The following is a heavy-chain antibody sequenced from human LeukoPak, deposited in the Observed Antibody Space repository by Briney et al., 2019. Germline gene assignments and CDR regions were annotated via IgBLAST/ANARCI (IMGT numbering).Heavy chain of an antibody. J-gene: IGHJ4*02. Sequence: KSSETLSLACSVSGGSISSSSSDYYWGRVRQPPGKGLGWIGSISYSWTTYYNPSLKSRVTISADTSNNQFSLKLTSVTAADTAVYYCARHRHSHHYDYWGQGTLVTVSS. V-gene: IGHV4-39*01. CDR3: ARHRHSHHYDY. D-gene: IGHD5-18*01. CDR1: GGSISSSSSDYY. CDR2: ISYSWTT.